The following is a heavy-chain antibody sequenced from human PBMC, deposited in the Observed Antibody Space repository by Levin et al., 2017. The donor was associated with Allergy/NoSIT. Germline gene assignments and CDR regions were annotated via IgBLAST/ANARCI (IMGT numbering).Heavy chain of an antibody. CDR3: ARGEYYYGSGNWFDP. CDR2: IYSSGRT. J-gene: IGHJ5*02. Sequence: SETLSLTCTVSGGSVSVSSGTYYWNWIRQPPGKGLEWIGYIYSSGRTKYNPSLKSRVTISVDTSKNQFSLKLSSVTAADTAVYFCARGEYYYGSGNWFDPWGQGPLVTVSS. V-gene: IGHV4-61*01. CDR1: GGSVSVSSGTYY. D-gene: IGHD3-10*01.